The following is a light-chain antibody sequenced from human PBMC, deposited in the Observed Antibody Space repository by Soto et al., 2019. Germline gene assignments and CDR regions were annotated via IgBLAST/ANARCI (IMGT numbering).Light chain of an antibody. CDR3: CSYPTRHDRTIG. CDR2: DVS. J-gene: IGLJ1*01. V-gene: IGLV2-14*01. Sequence: HSVLTQPASVFGSPGQSITIFCTGTSSDVGGYNYVSWYQQHPGKAPKFMIYDVSNRPSGVSNRFSGSKSGNTASLAISGLQAEDEAEYCGCSYPTRHDRTIGFGNGTKVTVL. CDR1: SSDVGGYNY.